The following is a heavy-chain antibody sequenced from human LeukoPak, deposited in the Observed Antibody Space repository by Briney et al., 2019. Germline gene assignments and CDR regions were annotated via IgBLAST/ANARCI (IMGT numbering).Heavy chain of an antibody. V-gene: IGHV4-59*01. J-gene: IGHJ4*02. CDR1: GGSISSYY. D-gene: IGHD6-19*01. CDR2: IYYSGST. Sequence: PSETLSLTCTVSGGSISSYYWSWIRQPPGKGLEWIGYIYYSGSTNYNPSLKSRVTISVDTSKNQFSLKLSSVTAADTAVYYCARGRGVGSGLAYFDYWGQGTLVTVSS. CDR3: ARGRGVGSGLAYFDY.